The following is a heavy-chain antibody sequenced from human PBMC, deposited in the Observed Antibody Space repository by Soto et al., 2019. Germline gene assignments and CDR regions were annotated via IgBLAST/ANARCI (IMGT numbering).Heavy chain of an antibody. V-gene: IGHV3-30*18. CDR1: GFTFSSYG. Sequence: GGSLSLSCAASGFTFSSYGMHWVRQAPGKGLEWVAVISYDGSNKYYADSVKGRFTISRDNSKNTLYLQMNSLRAEDTAVYYCAKGGRRRAAAEMNYFDYWGQGTLVTVSS. CDR2: ISYDGSNK. CDR3: AKGGRRRAAAEMNYFDY. J-gene: IGHJ4*02. D-gene: IGHD6-13*01.